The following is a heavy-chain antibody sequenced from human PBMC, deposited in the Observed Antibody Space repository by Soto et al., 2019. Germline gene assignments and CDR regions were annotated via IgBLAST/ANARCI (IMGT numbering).Heavy chain of an antibody. J-gene: IGHJ4*02. CDR3: AKGIRSQFDY. CDR1: GFTFRIYA. V-gene: IGHV3-23*01. CDR2: ISGSGGST. Sequence: GALRAPCSASGFTFRIYAMSWVRQAPGKGLEWVSAISGSGGSTYYADSVKGRFTISRDNSKNTLYLQMNSLRAEDTAVYYCAKGIRSQFDYWGQGNMVTVSS.